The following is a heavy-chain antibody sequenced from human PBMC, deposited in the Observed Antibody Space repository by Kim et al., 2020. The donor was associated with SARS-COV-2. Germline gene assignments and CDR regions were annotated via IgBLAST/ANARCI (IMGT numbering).Heavy chain of an antibody. Sequence: SETLSLTCTVSGGSVNSGKYYWTWVRQHPEKGLEWIGYISYNGSPYYNPTLQDRVTISADSSKNQFSLSLTSVTATDTATYYCARDRGERGGYNSGVFDSWGQGAMVSVSS. CDR1: GGSVNSGKYY. J-gene: IGHJ5*01. CDR3: ARDRGERGGYNSGVFDS. D-gene: IGHD5-12*01. CDR2: ISYNGSP. V-gene: IGHV4-31*03.